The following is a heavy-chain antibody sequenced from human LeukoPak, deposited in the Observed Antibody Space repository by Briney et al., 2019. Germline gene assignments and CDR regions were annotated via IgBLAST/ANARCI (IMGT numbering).Heavy chain of an antibody. V-gene: IGHV5-51*01. CDR1: GYRFTNYW. CDR3: ARCRNRPMDGSGTDYTDS. D-gene: IGHD3-10*01. J-gene: IGHJ4*02. Sequence: GESLKISCKASGYRFTNYWIGWVRQMPGKGLEWMGIIYPGDSDTRYSPSFRGQVTISADKSISTAYLQWGSLKASDTAMYYCARCRNRPMDGSGTDYTDSWGQGTLVTVSS. CDR2: IYPGDSDT.